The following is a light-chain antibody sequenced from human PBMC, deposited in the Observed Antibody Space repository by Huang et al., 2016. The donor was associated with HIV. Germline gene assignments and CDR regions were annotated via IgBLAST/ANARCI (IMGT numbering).Light chain of an antibody. CDR1: QNVSSY. J-gene: IGKJ4*01. CDR3: QQRSKWPPLT. CDR2: DAS. V-gene: IGKV3-11*01. Sequence: EIVLTQSPATLSLSPGERATLSCRASQNVSSYLAWYQQKPGQAPRLLIYDASSRATAIPARFSGSGSGTDFTLTISSLEPEDFAVYYCQQRSKWPPLTFGGGTKVEIK.